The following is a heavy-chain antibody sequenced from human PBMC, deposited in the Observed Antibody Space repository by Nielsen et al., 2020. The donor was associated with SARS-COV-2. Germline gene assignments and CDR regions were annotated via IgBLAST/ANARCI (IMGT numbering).Heavy chain of an antibody. J-gene: IGHJ4*02. CDR2: ISGSGGST. Sequence: SSYYWGWVRQAPGKGLEWVSAISGSGGSTYYADSVKGRFTISRDNSKNTLYLQMNSLRAEDTAVYYCAKEKGELRFLEWLPLDYWGQGTLVTVSS. D-gene: IGHD3-3*01. CDR3: AKEKGELRFLEWLPLDY. CDR1: SSYY. V-gene: IGHV3-23*01.